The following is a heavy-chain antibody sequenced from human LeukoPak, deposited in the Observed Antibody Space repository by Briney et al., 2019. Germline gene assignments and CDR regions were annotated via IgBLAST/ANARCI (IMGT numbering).Heavy chain of an antibody. CDR3: AKDVEATISSGGYYFDY. CDR1: GFTLSSYA. CDR2: ISGGDGST. V-gene: IGHV3-23*01. Sequence: GGSLRLSCAASGFTLSSYAISWVRQAPGKGLEWVSAISGGDGSTHYADSVKGRFTISRDSSNNILYLQMNGLRAEDTALYFCAKDVEATISSGGYYFDYWGQGTLVTVSS. J-gene: IGHJ4*02. D-gene: IGHD5-12*01.